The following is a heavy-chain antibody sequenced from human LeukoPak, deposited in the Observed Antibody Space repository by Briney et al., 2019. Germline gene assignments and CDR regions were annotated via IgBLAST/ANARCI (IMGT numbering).Heavy chain of an antibody. CDR2: ISSSGSTI. Sequence: PGGSLRLSCAASGFTFSSYEMNWVRQAPGKGLEWVSYISSSGSTIYYADSVKVRFTISRDNAKNSLYLQMNSLRAEDTAVYYCARAGYSSSWYDYWGQGTLVTVSS. CDR3: ARAGYSSSWYDY. D-gene: IGHD6-13*01. V-gene: IGHV3-48*03. CDR1: GFTFSSYE. J-gene: IGHJ4*02.